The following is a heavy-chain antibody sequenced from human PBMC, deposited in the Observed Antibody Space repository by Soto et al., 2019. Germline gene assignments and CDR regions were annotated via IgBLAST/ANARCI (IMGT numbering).Heavy chain of an antibody. CDR3: ARGRMIVATISSGYYYMDV. CDR2: INHSGST. V-gene: IGHV4-34*01. D-gene: IGHD5-12*01. J-gene: IGHJ6*03. Sequence: QVQLQQWGAGLLKPSETLSLTCAVYGGSFSGYYWSWIRQPPGKGLEWIGEINHSGSTNYNPSLKSRVTISVDTSKNQFSLKLSSVTAADTAVYYCARGRMIVATISSGYYYMDVWGKGTTVTVSS. CDR1: GGSFSGYY.